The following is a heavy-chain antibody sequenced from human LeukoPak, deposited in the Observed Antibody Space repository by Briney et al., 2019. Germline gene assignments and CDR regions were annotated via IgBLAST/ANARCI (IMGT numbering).Heavy chain of an antibody. D-gene: IGHD2-21*02. CDR1: GFSFGGYA. Sequence: GGSLRLSCAASGFSFGGYALHWVRQAPGKGLEWVASISWNSGDIVHADSVKGRFTISRDNAKNSRYLQMDSLRTEDTALYYCVKSGGYATAIRYFDLWGRGTLVTVSS. J-gene: IGHJ2*01. CDR2: ISWNSGDI. V-gene: IGHV3-9*01. CDR3: VKSGGYATAIRYFDL.